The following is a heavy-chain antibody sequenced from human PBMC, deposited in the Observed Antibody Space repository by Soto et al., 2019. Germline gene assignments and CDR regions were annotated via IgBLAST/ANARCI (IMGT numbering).Heavy chain of an antibody. J-gene: IGHJ4*01. D-gene: IGHD6-19*01. V-gene: IGHV1-3*01. CDR1: GYMFTESA. CDR2: ISGDSGNT. CDR3: ARDGVAAGNINFDY. Sequence: ASVKVSCKASGYMFTESAMHWVRQAPGQRLEWMGWISGDSGNTKYSPKLQDRVTITRDTSASTAYMELSSLRSEDTALYYCARDGVAAGNINFDYWGQGTLGTVSS.